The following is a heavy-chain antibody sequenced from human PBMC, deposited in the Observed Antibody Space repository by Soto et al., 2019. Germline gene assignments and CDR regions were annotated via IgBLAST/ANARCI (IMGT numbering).Heavy chain of an antibody. CDR3: VRDGGGYVRPGYHYGLDV. Sequence: QVQLQESGPGLVKPSQTLSLTCTVSGGSISSGDYYWSWIRHPPGKGQEWIGYIYYSGSTYYHPSLQSRVTISVDTSKNQFALKLSSVTAADTAVYYCVRDGGGYVRPGYHYGLDVWGQGTTVTVSS. CDR1: GGSISSGDYY. D-gene: IGHD5-12*01. V-gene: IGHV4-30-4*01. J-gene: IGHJ6*02. CDR2: IYYSGST.